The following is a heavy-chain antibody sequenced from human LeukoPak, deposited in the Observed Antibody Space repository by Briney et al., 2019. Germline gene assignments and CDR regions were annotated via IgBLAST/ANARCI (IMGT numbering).Heavy chain of an antibody. V-gene: IGHV5-51*03. CDR3: ARSPVYYYYYIDV. CDR2: IYPGDSDT. CDR1: GYSFTSYW. Sequence: TGESLKISCKGSGYSFTSYWIGWVRQMPGKGLEWMGIIYPGDSDTRYSPSFQGQVTISADKSISTAYLQMNSLRAEDTAVYYCARSPVYYYYYIDVWGKGTTVTVSS. J-gene: IGHJ6*03.